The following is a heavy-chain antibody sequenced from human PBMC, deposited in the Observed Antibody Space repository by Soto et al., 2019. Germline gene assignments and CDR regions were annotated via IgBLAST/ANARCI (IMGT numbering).Heavy chain of an antibody. V-gene: IGHV4-39*01. CDR3: ARVYYGSGIIEY. CDR1: GGSISSSSYY. Sequence: QLQLQESGPGLVKPSETLSLTCTVSGGSISSSSYYWGWIRQPPGKGLELIGSIHYSGRTYYNPSLKSRVTISVDTSRNQFSLKLSSVTAADTAVYYCARVYYGSGIIEYWGQGTLVTVSS. D-gene: IGHD3-10*01. J-gene: IGHJ4*02. CDR2: IHYSGRT.